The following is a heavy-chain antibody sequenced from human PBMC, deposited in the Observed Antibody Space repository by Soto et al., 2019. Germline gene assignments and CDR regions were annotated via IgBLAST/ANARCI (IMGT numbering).Heavy chain of an antibody. Sequence: KSSETLSLTCSVSGGSISSYYWSWIRQPAGKGLEWIGRIYTSGSTNYNPSLKSRVTMSVDTSKNQFSLKLSSVTAADTAVYYCARDLASSGWSNWFDPWGQGTLVTVSS. CDR3: ARDLASSGWSNWFDP. CDR2: IYTSGST. D-gene: IGHD6-19*01. J-gene: IGHJ5*02. CDR1: GGSISSYY. V-gene: IGHV4-4*07.